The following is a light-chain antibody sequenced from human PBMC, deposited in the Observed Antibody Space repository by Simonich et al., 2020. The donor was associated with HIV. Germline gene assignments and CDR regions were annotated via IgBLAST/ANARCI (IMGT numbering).Light chain of an antibody. V-gene: IGKV3-11*01. CDR1: QSVSSY. CDR2: DES. J-gene: IGKJ4*01. Sequence: EIVMTQSPATLSVSPGERATLACRASQSVSSYVAWLQQKPNQAPRLLIYDESERATVIPARFRGSGSGTDFTLTISSLEPEDVAVYYCQQRSNWPLTFGGGTKVEIK. CDR3: QQRSNWPLT.